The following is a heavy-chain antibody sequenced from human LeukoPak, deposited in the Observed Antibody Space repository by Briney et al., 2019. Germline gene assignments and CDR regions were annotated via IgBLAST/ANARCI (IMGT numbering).Heavy chain of an antibody. J-gene: IGHJ4*02. CDR1: GGSISSGSYY. D-gene: IGHD3-22*01. CDR2: IYFSGSA. Sequence: NASETLSLTCSVSGGSISSGSYYWGWIRQPPGKGLEWIGSIYFSGSASFNPSLKSRVTISVDTSKNQFSLKLSSVTAADTAVYYCARHLLSGWLLPPYFDYWSQGTLVTVSS. V-gene: IGHV4-39*01. CDR3: ARHLLSGWLLPPYFDY.